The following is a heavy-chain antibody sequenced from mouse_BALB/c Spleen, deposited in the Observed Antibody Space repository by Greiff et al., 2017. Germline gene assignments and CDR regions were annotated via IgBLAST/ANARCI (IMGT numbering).Heavy chain of an antibody. CDR2: IDPANGNT. J-gene: IGHJ2*01. Sequence: VQLKESGAELVKPGASVKLSCTASGFNIKDTYMHWVKQRPEQGLEWIGRIDPANGNTKYDPKFQGKATITADTSSNTAYLQLSSLTSEDTAVYYSARDFYYDGSSWGQGTTLTVSS. CDR3: ARDFYYDGSS. CDR1: GFNIKDTY. V-gene: IGHV14-3*02. D-gene: IGHD1-1*01.